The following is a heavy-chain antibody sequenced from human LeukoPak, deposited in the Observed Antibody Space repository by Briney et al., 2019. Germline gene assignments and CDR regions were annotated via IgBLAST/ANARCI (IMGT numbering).Heavy chain of an antibody. D-gene: IGHD6-13*01. CDR3: ARGVRIAAAGIGY. CDR1: GYSISSGYY. Sequence: PSETLSLTCTVSGYSISSGYYWGWIRQPPGKGLEWIGSIYHSGSTYYNPSLKSRVTISVDTSKNQFSLKLSSVTAADTAVYYCARGVRIAAAGIGYWGQGTLVTVSS. CDR2: IYHSGST. V-gene: IGHV4-38-2*02. J-gene: IGHJ4*02.